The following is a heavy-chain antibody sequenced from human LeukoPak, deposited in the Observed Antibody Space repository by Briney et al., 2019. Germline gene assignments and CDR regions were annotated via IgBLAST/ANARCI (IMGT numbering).Heavy chain of an antibody. D-gene: IGHD3-22*01. Sequence: SQTLSLTCTVSGGSISSGGYYWSWIRQHPGKGLEWIGYIYYSGSTYYNSSLKSRVTISVDTSKNQFSLKLSSVTAADTAVYYCARDQFLRGYDSSGYYFHYYGMDVWGQGTTVTVSS. CDR1: GGSISSGGYY. V-gene: IGHV4-31*03. CDR2: IYYSGST. J-gene: IGHJ6*02. CDR3: ARDQFLRGYDSSGYYFHYYGMDV.